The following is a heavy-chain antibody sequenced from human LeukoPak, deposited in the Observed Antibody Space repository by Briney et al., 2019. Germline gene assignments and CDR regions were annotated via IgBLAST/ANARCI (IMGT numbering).Heavy chain of an antibody. J-gene: IGHJ2*01. CDR1: GFTFNKYT. V-gene: IGHV3-21*01. D-gene: IGHD2-21*01. CDR2: ISTSSSYI. CDR3: ARDYSFAFDL. Sequence: GGSLRLSCAASGFTFNKYTMNWVRQAPGKGLEWVSSISTSSSYIYYADSVKGRFTISRDNAKNSLYLQMNSLRAEDTAVYYCARDYSFAFDLWGRGTLVTVSS.